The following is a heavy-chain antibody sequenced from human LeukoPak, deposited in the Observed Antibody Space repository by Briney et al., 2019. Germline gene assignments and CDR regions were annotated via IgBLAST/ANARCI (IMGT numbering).Heavy chain of an antibody. Sequence: GASVKVSCKASGYTFTGYYMHWVRQAPGQGLEWMGWINPNSGGTNYAQKFQGRVTMTRDTSISTAYMELSRLRSDDTAVYSCASRYCSGGSCSALLYWGQGTLVTVSS. CDR2: INPNSGGT. V-gene: IGHV1-2*02. CDR3: ASRYCSGGSCSALLY. D-gene: IGHD2-15*01. CDR1: GYTFTGYY. J-gene: IGHJ4*02.